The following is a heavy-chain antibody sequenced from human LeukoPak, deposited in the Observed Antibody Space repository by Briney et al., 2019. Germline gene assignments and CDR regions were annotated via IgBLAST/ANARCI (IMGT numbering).Heavy chain of an antibody. D-gene: IGHD4-17*01. V-gene: IGHV4-39*01. CDR1: GGSISSSYY. J-gene: IGHJ6*02. CDR2: IYYSGST. Sequence: SETLSLTCTVSGGSISSSYYWGWIRQPPGKGLEWIGSIYYSGSTYYNPSLKSRVTISVDTSKNQFSLKLSSVTAADTAVYYCARLSTVTNGMDVWGQGTTVTVSS. CDR3: ARLSTVTNGMDV.